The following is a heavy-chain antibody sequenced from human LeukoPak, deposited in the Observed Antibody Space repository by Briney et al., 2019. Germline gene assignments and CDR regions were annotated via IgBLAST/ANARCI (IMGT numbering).Heavy chain of an antibody. D-gene: IGHD6-6*01. CDR1: GFTFSSYA. CDR3: ARLISTSSSRFSDY. J-gene: IGHJ4*02. Sequence: GGSLRLACAASGFTFSSYAMSWVRQAPGKGLEWVSAISISGENTYYADSVKGRFTISRDTSRSTLYLQMHSLRAEDTAVYYCARLISTSSSRFSDYWGQGTLVTVSS. CDR2: ISISGENT. V-gene: IGHV3-23*01.